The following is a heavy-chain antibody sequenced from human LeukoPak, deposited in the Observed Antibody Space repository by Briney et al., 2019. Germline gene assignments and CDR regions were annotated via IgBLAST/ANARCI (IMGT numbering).Heavy chain of an antibody. CDR3: AKERGAAAGLATSAFDY. CDR1: GFTFSTYG. CDR2: IRYDGSNK. V-gene: IGHV3-30*02. Sequence: GGSLRLSCAASGFTFSTYGMHWVRQAPGKGLEWVAFIRYDGSNKYYADSVKGRFTISRDNSKNTLYLQMNSLRTEDTALYYCAKERGAAAGLATSAFDYWGQGTLVTVSS. D-gene: IGHD6-13*01. J-gene: IGHJ4*02.